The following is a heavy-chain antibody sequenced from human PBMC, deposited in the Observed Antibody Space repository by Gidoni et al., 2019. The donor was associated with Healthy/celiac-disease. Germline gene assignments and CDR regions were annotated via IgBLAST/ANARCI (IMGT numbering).Heavy chain of an antibody. J-gene: IGHJ6*02. CDR2: ISSSSSYI. Sequence: EVQLVESGGGLVKPVGSLRLSCAASGFTFSSYSLNWVRQAPGKGLEWVSSISSSSSYIYYADSVKGRFTISRDNAKNSLYLQMNSLRAEDTAVYYCAREAGTTEPLGYYYYGMDVWGQGTTVTVSS. CDR3: AREAGTTEPLGYYYYGMDV. D-gene: IGHD1-7*01. CDR1: GFTFSSYS. V-gene: IGHV3-21*01.